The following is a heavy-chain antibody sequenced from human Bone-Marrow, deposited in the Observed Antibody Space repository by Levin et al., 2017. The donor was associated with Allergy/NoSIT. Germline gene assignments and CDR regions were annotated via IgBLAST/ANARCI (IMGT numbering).Heavy chain of an antibody. Sequence: RASETLSLTCTVSGASVNSGYYWSWPRQLPGKGLEWLGYIYYSGRTYYNPSLQSRLAISVDTSQNHFSLKLPSVTAADTAVYYCARDHGSGTIYDRPFEYWGQGILVAVSS. CDR1: GASVNSGYY. CDR2: IYYSGRT. CDR3: ARDHGSGTIYDRPFEY. D-gene: IGHD3-10*01. J-gene: IGHJ4*02. V-gene: IGHV4-31*03.